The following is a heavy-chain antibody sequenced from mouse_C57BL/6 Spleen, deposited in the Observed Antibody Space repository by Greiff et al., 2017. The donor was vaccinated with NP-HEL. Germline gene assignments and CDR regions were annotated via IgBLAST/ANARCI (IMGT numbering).Heavy chain of an antibody. D-gene: IGHD2-2*01. CDR1: GYSITSGYY. CDR2: ISYDGSN. V-gene: IGHV3-6*01. CDR3: ARGDGYDGRAWFAY. J-gene: IGHJ3*01. Sequence: EVQLQQSGPGLVKPSQSLSLTCSVTGYSITSGYYWNWIRQFPGNKLEWMGYISYDGSNNYNPSLKNRISITRDTSKNQFFLKLNSVTTEDTATYYCARGDGYDGRAWFAYWGQGTLVTVSA.